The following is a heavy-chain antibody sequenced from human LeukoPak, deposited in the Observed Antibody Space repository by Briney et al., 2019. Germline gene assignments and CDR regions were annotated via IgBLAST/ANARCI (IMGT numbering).Heavy chain of an antibody. Sequence: PSETLSLTCTVSGGSISSYYWSWIRQPAGKGLEWIGRIYTSGSTNYNPSLKSRVSISVDTSKSQFSLKLNSVTASDTAVYYCARSDFCSSGSCYSETSGMDVWGQGTTVTVSS. D-gene: IGHD2-15*01. CDR2: IYTSGST. V-gene: IGHV4-4*07. J-gene: IGHJ6*02. CDR3: ARSDFCSSGSCYSETSGMDV. CDR1: GGSISSYY.